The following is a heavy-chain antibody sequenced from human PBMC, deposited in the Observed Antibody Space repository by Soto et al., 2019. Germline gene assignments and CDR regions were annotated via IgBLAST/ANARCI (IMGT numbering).Heavy chain of an antibody. Sequence: EVQLVESGGGLVHPGGSLRLSCAASGFTFSNYEMNWVRQAPGKGLEWVSYISSGGRTRYYADSVKGRFTISSDNAKNSLYLPMNSLSAEVADIYYCAKNRELFYDRRLTHDSWGQGPLVTVSS. CDR3: AKNRELFYDRRLTHDS. V-gene: IGHV3-48*03. D-gene: IGHD3-22*01. CDR1: GFTFSNYE. CDR2: ISSGGRTR. J-gene: IGHJ4*02.